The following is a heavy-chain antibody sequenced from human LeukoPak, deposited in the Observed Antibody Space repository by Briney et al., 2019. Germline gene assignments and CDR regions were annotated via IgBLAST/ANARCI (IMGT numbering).Heavy chain of an antibody. CDR2: ISADNGNT. Sequence: ASVKVSCKASGYTFTSYAISWVRQAPGQGLEWMGWISADNGNTDYAQRFQGRVTLTTDTSTSTAYMELRSLRSDDTAVYYCARAGGYYYYYMNVWGKGTTVTISS. D-gene: IGHD2-15*01. CDR3: ARAGGYYYYYMNV. V-gene: IGHV1-18*01. J-gene: IGHJ6*03. CDR1: GYTFTSYA.